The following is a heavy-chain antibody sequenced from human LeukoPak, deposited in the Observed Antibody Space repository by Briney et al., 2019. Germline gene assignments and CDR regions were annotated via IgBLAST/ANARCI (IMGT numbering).Heavy chain of an antibody. V-gene: IGHV3-9*01. D-gene: IGHD4-17*01. Sequence: GGALRLSCAASAFTFDDYSMHWVRQAPGKGLEWVSGITWNSADIGYAASVKGRFTISRDNAKNFLYLQMNSPRAEDTAFYYCAKETTYPYGDFESWGQGTLVTVSS. CDR3: AKETTYPYGDFES. CDR1: AFTFDDYS. CDR2: ITWNSADI. J-gene: IGHJ4*02.